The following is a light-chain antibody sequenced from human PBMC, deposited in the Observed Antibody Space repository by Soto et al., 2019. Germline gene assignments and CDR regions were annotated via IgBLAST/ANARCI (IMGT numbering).Light chain of an antibody. CDR3: QQYNDWLRT. Sequence: EIVMTQSPATLSVSPGERATLSCRSSQSVGSSLAWSQQRPGQAPRLLVYGVSTRATGIPARFSGSGSGTEFTRTISSLQSEDFAVYYCQQYNDWLRTFGQGTKVESK. V-gene: IGKV3-15*01. CDR1: QSVGSS. J-gene: IGKJ1*01. CDR2: GVS.